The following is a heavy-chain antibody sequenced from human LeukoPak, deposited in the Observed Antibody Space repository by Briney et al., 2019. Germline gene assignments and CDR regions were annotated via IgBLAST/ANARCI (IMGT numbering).Heavy chain of an antibody. CDR1: GFTFRRYG. D-gene: IGHD2-2*01. CDR3: APPVPHASDPSLYYYYMDV. CDR2: ISGSGGST. Sequence: GGTLRLSCAAAGFTFRRYGMSWVRQAPGKGLEWVSAISGSGGSTFYADSVRGRFTISRDNSKNTLYLQMNSLRAEDTAVYYCAPPVPHASDPSLYYYYMDVWGKGTTVTISS. J-gene: IGHJ6*03. V-gene: IGHV3-23*01.